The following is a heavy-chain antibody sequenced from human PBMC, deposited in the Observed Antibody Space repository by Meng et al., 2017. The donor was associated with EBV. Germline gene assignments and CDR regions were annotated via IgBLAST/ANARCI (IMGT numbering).Heavy chain of an antibody. CDR1: GGPFRYYA. CDR3: ASESGRGYTPDY. CDR2: FLPRLGAP. D-gene: IGHD3-10*01. V-gene: IGHV1-69*01. Sequence: QVQLVRSAAEVKKPGSSVKVSCKTSGGPFRYYAISGVRQAPGQGLEWLGGFLPRLGAPNYAQKFHGRVKITADESTSTHYMDLSSLRSEDTAIYYCASESGRGYTPDYWGQGTLVTVSS. J-gene: IGHJ4*02.